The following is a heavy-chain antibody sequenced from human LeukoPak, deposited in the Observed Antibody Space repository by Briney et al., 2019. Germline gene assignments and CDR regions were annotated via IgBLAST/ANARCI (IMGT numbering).Heavy chain of an antibody. CDR2: INPSGGST. V-gene: IGHV1-46*01. J-gene: IGHJ3*02. D-gene: IGHD2-21*02. Sequence: ASVKLSCKASGYTFSSYYMHWVRQGPGQGLEWMGIINPSGGSTSYAQKFQGRVTMTRDTSTSTVYMELSSLRSEDTAVYYCARESKIAYCGGDCYSGDAFDIWGQGTIVTVSS. CDR3: ARESKIAYCGGDCYSGDAFDI. CDR1: GYTFSSYY.